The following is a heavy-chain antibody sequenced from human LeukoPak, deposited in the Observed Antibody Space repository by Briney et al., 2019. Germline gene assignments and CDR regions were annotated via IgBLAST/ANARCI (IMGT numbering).Heavy chain of an antibody. CDR1: AFTFNQHS. D-gene: IGHD2-8*01. J-gene: IGHJ4*02. CDR3: ARASSLIGGFDS. V-gene: IGHV3-11*01. CDR2: ISRNGSAV. Sequence: GGSLRLSCAGSAFTFNQHSRSWIRQAPGKGMEWLSYISRNGSAVHYAYSVEGRFTISRDNAKNSLSLQMNALRTDDTAVYFCARASSLIGGFDSWGRGTLVTVSS.